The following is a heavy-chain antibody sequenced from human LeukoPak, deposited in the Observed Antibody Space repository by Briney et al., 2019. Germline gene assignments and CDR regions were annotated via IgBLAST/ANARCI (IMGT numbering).Heavy chain of an antibody. V-gene: IGHV4-4*07. CDR2: IYTSGST. CDR1: GGSISSYY. J-gene: IGHJ5*02. D-gene: IGHD3-3*01. Sequence: PSETLSLTCTVSGGSISSYYWSWFQQPAGKGLEWIGRIYTSGSTNYNPSLKSRVTISVDTSKNQFSLKVSSVTAADTAVYYCARGGYDFWSGLSTTNWFDPWGQGTLVTVSS. CDR3: ARGGYDFWSGLSTTNWFDP.